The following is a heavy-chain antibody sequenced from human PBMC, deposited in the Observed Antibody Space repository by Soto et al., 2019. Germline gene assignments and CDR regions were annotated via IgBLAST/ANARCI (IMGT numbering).Heavy chain of an antibody. Sequence: LRLSCAASGFTFSSYAMSWVRQAPGKGLEWVSAISGSGGSTYYADSVKGRFTISRDNSKNTLYLQMNSLRAEDTAVYYCAKDLLYGDYVNYYYGMDVWGQGTTVTVS. CDR3: AKDLLYGDYVNYYYGMDV. V-gene: IGHV3-23*01. CDR1: GFTFSSYA. CDR2: ISGSGGST. D-gene: IGHD4-17*01. J-gene: IGHJ6*02.